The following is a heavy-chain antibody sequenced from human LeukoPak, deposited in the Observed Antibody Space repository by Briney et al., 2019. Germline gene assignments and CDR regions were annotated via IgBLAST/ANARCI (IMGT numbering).Heavy chain of an antibody. V-gene: IGHV3-33*01. Sequence: PGRSLRLSCAASGFTFSSYGMYWVRQAPGKGLEWVAVIWYDGSNKFYADSVKGRFTISRDNSKSTLYLQMNSLGAEDTAVYYCAGGNIVATHYFDYWGQGTLVTVSS. CDR2: IWYDGSNK. D-gene: IGHD5-12*01. J-gene: IGHJ4*02. CDR1: GFTFSSYG. CDR3: AGGNIVATHYFDY.